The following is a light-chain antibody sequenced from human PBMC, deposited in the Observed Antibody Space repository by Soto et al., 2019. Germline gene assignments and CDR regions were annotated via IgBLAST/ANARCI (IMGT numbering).Light chain of an antibody. CDR2: EVS. Sequence: QSVLTQPRSVSGSPGQSVTISCTGTSSDVAGYNYVSWYQQHPGKAPKLMIYEVSNRPSGVPDRFSGSKSGNTASLTISGLQAEDEADYYCCSYAGSYTFVFGTGTKLTVL. J-gene: IGLJ1*01. V-gene: IGLV2-11*01. CDR1: SSDVAGYNY. CDR3: CSYAGSYTFV.